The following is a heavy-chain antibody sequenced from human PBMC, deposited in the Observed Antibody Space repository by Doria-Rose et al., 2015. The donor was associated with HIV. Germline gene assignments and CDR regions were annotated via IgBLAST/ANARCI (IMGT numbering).Heavy chain of an antibody. V-gene: IGHV4-34*01. J-gene: IGHJ4*02. CDR3: ARRPPYSSSWKY. CDR1: GGSFSGYY. CDR2: IKHSGNS. Sequence: LLTPSETLSLACAVYGGSFSGYYWSWIRQSPGKGLQWIGEIKHSGNSNYNPSLNSRVTVSVDTSKNQFSLKLRSVTAADTAVYYCARRPPYSSSWKYWGQGTLVTVSS. D-gene: IGHD6-13*01.